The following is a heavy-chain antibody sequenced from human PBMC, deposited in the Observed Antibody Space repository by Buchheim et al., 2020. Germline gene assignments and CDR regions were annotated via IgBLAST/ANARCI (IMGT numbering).Heavy chain of an antibody. CDR1: GGTFSSYA. V-gene: IGHV1-69*01. CDR3: DRRDLHAFPTLRSADL. D-gene: IGHD4-17*01. Sequence: QVQLVQSGAEGKKPGSSVKVSCKASGGTFSSYAISWVRQAPGQGLEWMGGIIPIFGTANYAQKFQGRVTITADESTSTAYMELDSLRSDYFFVCYCDRRDLHAFPTLRSADL. J-gene: IGHJ2*01. CDR2: IIPIFGTA.